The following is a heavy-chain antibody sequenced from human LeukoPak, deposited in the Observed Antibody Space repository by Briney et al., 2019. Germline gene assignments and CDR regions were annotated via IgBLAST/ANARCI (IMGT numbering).Heavy chain of an antibody. J-gene: IGHJ5*02. CDR1: GGTFSSYA. D-gene: IGHD2-2*01. CDR2: IIPIFGTA. V-gene: IGHV1-69*13. CDR3: ARGRMGRVPAAVRFDP. Sequence: ASVKVSCKASGGTFSSYAISWVRQAPGQGLEWMGGIIPIFGTANYAQKFQGRVTITADESTSTAYMELSSLRSEDTAVYYCARGRMGRVPAAVRFDPWGQGTLVTVSS.